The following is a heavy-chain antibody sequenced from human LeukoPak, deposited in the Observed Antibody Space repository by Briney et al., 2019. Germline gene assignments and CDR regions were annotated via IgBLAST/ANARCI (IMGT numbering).Heavy chain of an antibody. CDR2: INHSGST. D-gene: IGHD3-22*01. CDR1: GGSISSYY. J-gene: IGHJ4*02. Sequence: PSETLSLTCTVSGGSISSYYWSWIRQPPGKGLEWIGEINHSGSTNYNPSLKSRVTISVDTSKNQFSLKLSSVTAADTAVYYCARGHNLDRYYYDSSGYYYFDYWGQGTLVTVSS. CDR3: ARGHNLDRYYYDSSGYYYFDY. V-gene: IGHV4-34*01.